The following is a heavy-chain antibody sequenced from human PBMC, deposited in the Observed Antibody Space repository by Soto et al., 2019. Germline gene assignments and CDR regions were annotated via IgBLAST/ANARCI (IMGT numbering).Heavy chain of an antibody. V-gene: IGHV4-61*01. J-gene: IGHJ1*01. D-gene: IGHD6-13*01. CDR1: GGSVSSGSYY. CDR3: ARTLITAAGYFHH. Sequence: QVQLQESGPGLVKPSETLSLTCTVSGGSVSSGSYYWSWIRQPPGKGLEWIGYVYYSGSTNYNPSLKSRVTISVNTSQSQFSLKLSSVTAADTAVYYCARTLITAAGYFHHWGQGTLVTVSS. CDR2: VYYSGST.